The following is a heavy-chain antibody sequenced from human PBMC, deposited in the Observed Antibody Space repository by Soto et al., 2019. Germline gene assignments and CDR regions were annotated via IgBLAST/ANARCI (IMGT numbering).Heavy chain of an antibody. CDR2: IIPIFGTA. Sequence: SVKVSCKASGGTFSSYAISWVRQAPGQGLEWMGGIIPIFGTANYAQKFQGRVTITADESTSTAYLELSSLRSEDTAVYYCARDHSDFWSGPAPGWFVPRGQGTLVTVSS. CDR1: GGTFSSYA. CDR3: ARDHSDFWSGPAPGWFVP. J-gene: IGHJ5*02. V-gene: IGHV1-69*13. D-gene: IGHD3-3*01.